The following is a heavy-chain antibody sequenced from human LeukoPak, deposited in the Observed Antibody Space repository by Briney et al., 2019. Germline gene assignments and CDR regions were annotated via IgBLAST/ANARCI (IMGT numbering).Heavy chain of an antibody. J-gene: IGHJ4*02. D-gene: IGHD6-13*01. CDR2: ISGSGGST. CDR3: AKGGRHSSSWNEY. CDR1: GFTFSSYA. V-gene: IGHV3-23*01. Sequence: PGGSLRLSCAASGFTFSSYAMSWVRQAPGKGLKWVSAISGSGGSTYYADSVKGRFTISRDNAKNSLYLQINGLRVEDTALYYCAKGGRHSSSWNEYWGQGTLVTVSS.